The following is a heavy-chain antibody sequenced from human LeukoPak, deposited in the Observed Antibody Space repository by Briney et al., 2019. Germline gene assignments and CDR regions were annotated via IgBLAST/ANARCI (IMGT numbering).Heavy chain of an antibody. CDR2: IYTSGST. Sequence: SQTLSLTCTVSGGSIRSGSYYWSWIRQPAGKGLEWIGRIYTSGSTNYNPSLKSRVTISVDTSKNQFSLKLSSVTAADTAVYYCARVQVVPAAARRAFDIWGQGTMVTVSS. CDR3: ARVQVVPAAARRAFDI. V-gene: IGHV4-61*02. D-gene: IGHD2-2*01. J-gene: IGHJ3*02. CDR1: GGSIRSGSYY.